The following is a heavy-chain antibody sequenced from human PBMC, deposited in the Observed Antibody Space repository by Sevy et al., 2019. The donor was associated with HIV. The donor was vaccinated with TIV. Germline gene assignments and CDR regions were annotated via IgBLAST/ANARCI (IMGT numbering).Heavy chain of an antibody. D-gene: IGHD5-18*01. CDR2: VSYDGSNK. Sequence: GGSLRLSSAASGFTFNTYGMHWVRQAPGKGLEWVAVVSYDGSNKYYAESVQGRFTISRDNSGNTLYLQVNSLRTEDTAVYYCAKAMDTWIQLWSLIDYWGQGTLVTVSS. CDR3: AKAMDTWIQLWSLIDY. J-gene: IGHJ4*02. V-gene: IGHV3-30*18. CDR1: GFTFNTYG.